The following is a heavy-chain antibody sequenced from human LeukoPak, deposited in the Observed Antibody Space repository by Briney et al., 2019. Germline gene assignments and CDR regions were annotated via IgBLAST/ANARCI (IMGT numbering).Heavy chain of an antibody. J-gene: IGHJ4*02. Sequence: SETLSLTCTVSGDSIRSYYWSWIRQPPGKGLEWIGNVYYSGSTSYNPSLKSRLTISVDTSNKQFSLKLSSVTAADTAVYYCARGDSYHSYWGQGTLVTISS. V-gene: IGHV4-59*01. CDR2: VYYSGST. CDR1: GDSIRSYY. D-gene: IGHD5-18*01. CDR3: ARGDSYHSY.